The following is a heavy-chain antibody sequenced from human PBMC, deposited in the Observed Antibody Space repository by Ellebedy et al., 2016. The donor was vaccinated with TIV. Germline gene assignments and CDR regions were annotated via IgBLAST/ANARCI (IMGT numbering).Heavy chain of an antibody. V-gene: IGHV3-48*04. Sequence: PGGSLRLSCAASGFAFSSYSFNWVRQAPGKGLEWLSYISSTSSPIFYADSVKGRFTIPRDNAKNTLYLQMDSLRAEDTAVYYCAKALEIWGQGTLLTVSS. D-gene: IGHD3-3*02. CDR1: GFAFSSYS. J-gene: IGHJ4*02. CDR3: AKALEI. CDR2: ISSTSSPI.